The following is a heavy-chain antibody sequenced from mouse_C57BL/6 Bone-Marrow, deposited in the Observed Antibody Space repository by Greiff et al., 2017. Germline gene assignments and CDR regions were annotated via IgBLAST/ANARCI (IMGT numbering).Heavy chain of an antibody. CDR3: ASLSSFYAMDY. V-gene: IGHV5-16*01. Sequence: EVKLVESEGGLVQPGSSMKLSCTASGFTFSDYYMAWVRQVPEKGLEWVANINYDGSSTYYLDSLKSRFIISRDNAKNILYLQMSSLKSKDTATYYCASLSSFYAMDYWGQGTSVTVSS. D-gene: IGHD1-1*01. CDR1: GFTFSDYY. J-gene: IGHJ4*01. CDR2: INYDGSST.